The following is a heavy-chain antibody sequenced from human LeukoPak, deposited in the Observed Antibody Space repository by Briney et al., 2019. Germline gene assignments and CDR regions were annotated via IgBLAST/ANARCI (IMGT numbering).Heavy chain of an antibody. D-gene: IGHD6-13*01. CDR2: IYYSGST. V-gene: IGHV4-39*07. Sequence: SETLSLTCTVSGGSISSSSYYWGWIRQPPGKGLEWIGSIYYSGSTYYNPSLKSRVTISVDTSKNQFSLKLSSVTAADTAVYYCARATSSSWYTVYFDYWGQGTLVTVSS. CDR3: ARATSSSWYTVYFDY. J-gene: IGHJ4*02. CDR1: GGSISSSSYY.